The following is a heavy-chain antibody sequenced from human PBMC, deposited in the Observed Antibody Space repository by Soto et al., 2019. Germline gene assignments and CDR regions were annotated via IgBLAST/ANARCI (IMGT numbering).Heavy chain of an antibody. CDR2: FNAGNGNT. CDR3: ARDCITTSCYSGYYYYGMDV. V-gene: IGHV1-3*05. D-gene: IGHD2-2*01. CDR1: GYTFTTYA. Sequence: QVHLVQSGAEEKKPGASVTVSCKASGYTFTTYAVHWVRQAPGQRLEWMGWFNAGNGNTKYSEKFQGRLTITMDTSATTADMELSSLRSEDTAVYYCARDCITTSCYSGYYYYGMDVWGQGTTVTVSS. J-gene: IGHJ6*02.